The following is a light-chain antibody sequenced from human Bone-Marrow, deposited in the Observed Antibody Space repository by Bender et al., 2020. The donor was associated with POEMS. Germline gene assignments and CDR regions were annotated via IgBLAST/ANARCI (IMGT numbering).Light chain of an antibody. CDR2: ADD. J-gene: IGLJ2*01. CDR3: QSYDSSLSGVV. CDR1: SIGRNP. Sequence: QSVLTQPPSASGTPGQRVTISCSGGSIGRNPINWYQQLPGTAPRLVIYADDRRPSGVPNRFSASKSGTSASLAITGLQAEDEADYYCQSYDSSLSGVVFGGGTKLTVL. V-gene: IGLV1-44*01.